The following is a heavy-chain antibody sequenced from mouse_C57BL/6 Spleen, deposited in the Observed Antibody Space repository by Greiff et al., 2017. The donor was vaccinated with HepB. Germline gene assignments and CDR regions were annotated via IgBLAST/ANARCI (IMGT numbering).Heavy chain of an antibody. Sequence: VKLMESGAELVRPGASVTLSCKASGYTFTDYEMHWVKQTPVHGLEWIGAIDPETGGTAYNQKFKGKAILTADKSSSTAYMELRSLTSEDSAVYYCTGGDYFDYWGQGTTLTVSS. CDR2: IDPETGGT. CDR3: TGGDYFDY. J-gene: IGHJ2*01. CDR1: GYTFTDYE. V-gene: IGHV1-15*01.